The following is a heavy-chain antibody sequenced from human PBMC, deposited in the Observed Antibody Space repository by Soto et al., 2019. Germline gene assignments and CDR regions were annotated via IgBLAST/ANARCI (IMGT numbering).Heavy chain of an antibody. CDR2: IAFDGINK. CDR1: GFTFTDYV. CDR3: ARDQRDSWSGHYYYYGMDV. Sequence: QVQLVESGGGVVQPGRSQRLSCAASGFTFTDYVMHWVRQATGKGLEWMAVIAFDGINKYYADSVRGSFTISRDNSKNTLYLQMNSLRPEDTAVYYCARDQRDSWSGHYYYYGMDVWGQGTTVTVSS. D-gene: IGHD3-3*01. J-gene: IGHJ6*02. V-gene: IGHV3-30-3*01.